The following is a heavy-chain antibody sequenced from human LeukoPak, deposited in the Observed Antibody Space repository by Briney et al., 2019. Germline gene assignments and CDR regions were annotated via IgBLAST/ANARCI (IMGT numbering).Heavy chain of an antibody. CDR3: ARGYGYGSFDY. Sequence: GGSPRLSCAASGFTFSSYWMSWVRQAPGKGLEWVANIKQDGSDKYYVDSVKGRFTISRDNAKNSLYLQMNSLRAEDTAVYYCARGYGYGSFDYWGQGTLVTVSS. CDR2: IKQDGSDK. J-gene: IGHJ4*02. D-gene: IGHD5-18*01. V-gene: IGHV3-7*01. CDR1: GFTFSSYW.